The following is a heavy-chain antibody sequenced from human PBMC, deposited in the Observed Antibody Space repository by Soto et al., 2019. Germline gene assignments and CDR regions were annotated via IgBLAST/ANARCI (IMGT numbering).Heavy chain of an antibody. CDR2: IKSKTDGGTT. V-gene: IGHV3-15*07. CDR3: TTDPAVAGRVDY. Sequence: EVQLVESGGGLVKPGGSLRLSCAASGFTFSNAWMNWVRQAPGKGLEWVGRIKSKTDGGTTDYAAPVKGRFTISRDDSNNTLYLQMNSLKTEDTAVYYCTTDPAVAGRVDYWGQGTLVTVSS. CDR1: GFTFSNAW. J-gene: IGHJ4*02. D-gene: IGHD6-19*01.